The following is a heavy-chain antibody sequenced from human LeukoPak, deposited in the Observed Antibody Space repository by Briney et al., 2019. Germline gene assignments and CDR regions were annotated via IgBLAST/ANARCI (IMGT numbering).Heavy chain of an antibody. CDR1: GFTFSSYE. J-gene: IGHJ4*02. D-gene: IGHD1-26*01. Sequence: PGGSLRLSCAASGFTFSSYEMNWVRQAPGKGLEWVSYISTTGSSIYYADSVKGRFTISRDNVKNLLYLQMNSLRAEDTAVYYCARVFEWELLRPMDYWGQGTLVTVSS. CDR2: ISTTGSSI. CDR3: ARVFEWELLRPMDY. V-gene: IGHV3-48*03.